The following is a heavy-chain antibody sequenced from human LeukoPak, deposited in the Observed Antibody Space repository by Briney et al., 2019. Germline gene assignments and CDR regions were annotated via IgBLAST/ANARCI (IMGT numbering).Heavy chain of an antibody. CDR3: ARGLSIAAAGDAFDI. D-gene: IGHD6-13*01. CDR2: IKQDGTEK. V-gene: IGHV3-7*03. Sequence: GGSLRLSCAASGFTLSNHWMIWVRQAPGKGLECVANIKQDGTEKYYLDSVKGRFTISRDNAKNSLYLQMNSLRAEDTAVYYCARGLSIAAAGDAFDIWGQGTMVTVSS. J-gene: IGHJ3*02. CDR1: GFTLSNHW.